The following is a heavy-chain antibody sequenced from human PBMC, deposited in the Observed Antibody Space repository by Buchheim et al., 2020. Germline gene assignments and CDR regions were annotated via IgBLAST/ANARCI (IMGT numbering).Heavy chain of an antibody. CDR3: ARELPPRYCSGGSCPDPHYYYGMDV. Sequence: QVQLVQSGAEVKKPGASVKVSCKASGYTFTSYYMHWVRQAPGQGLEWMGIINPSGGSTSYAQKFQGRVTMTRDTSTSTVYMELSSLRSEDTAVYYCARELPPRYCSGGSCPDPHYYYGMDVWGQGTT. V-gene: IGHV1-46*01. D-gene: IGHD2-15*01. CDR2: INPSGGST. CDR1: GYTFTSYY. J-gene: IGHJ6*02.